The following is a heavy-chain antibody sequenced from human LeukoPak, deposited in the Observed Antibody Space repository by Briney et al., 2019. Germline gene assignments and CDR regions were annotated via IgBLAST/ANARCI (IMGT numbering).Heavy chain of an antibody. CDR2: IYTSGST. CDR3: ARDYDDYGDYLLFDY. D-gene: IGHD4-17*01. V-gene: IGHV4-4*07. J-gene: IGHJ4*02. CDR1: GGSISSY. Sequence: SETLSLTCTVSGGSISSYWSWIRQPAGKGLEWIGRIYTSGSTNYNPSLKSRVTMSVDTSKNQFSLKLSSVTAADPAVYYCARDYDDYGDYLLFDYWGQGILVNVSS.